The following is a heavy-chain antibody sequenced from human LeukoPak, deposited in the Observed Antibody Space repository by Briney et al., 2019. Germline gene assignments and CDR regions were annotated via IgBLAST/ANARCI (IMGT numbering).Heavy chain of an antibody. CDR1: GGSISSYY. CDR2: INHSGST. CDR3: ARRSRIDSPRGAFDI. D-gene: IGHD1-26*01. Sequence: PSETLSLTCTVSGGSISSYYWSWIRQPPGKGLEWIGEINHSGSTNYNPSLKSRVTISVDTSKNQFSLKLSSVTAADTAVYYCARRSRIDSPRGAFDIWGQGTMVTVSS. J-gene: IGHJ3*02. V-gene: IGHV4-34*01.